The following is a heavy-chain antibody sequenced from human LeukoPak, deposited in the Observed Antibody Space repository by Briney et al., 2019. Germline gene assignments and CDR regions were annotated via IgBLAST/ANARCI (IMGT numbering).Heavy chain of an antibody. CDR2: IYYSGST. Sequence: SETLSHTCTVSGGSMDKYYWNWIRQPPGKGLEWIGYIYYSGSTNYNPSLKSRVTISIDTSESQFSLELTSVTAADTAVYYCARDGSGSSWTPGAFDIWGQGTMVTVSS. D-gene: IGHD6-13*01. CDR3: ARDGSGSSWTPGAFDI. V-gene: IGHV4-59*01. J-gene: IGHJ3*02. CDR1: GGSMDKYY.